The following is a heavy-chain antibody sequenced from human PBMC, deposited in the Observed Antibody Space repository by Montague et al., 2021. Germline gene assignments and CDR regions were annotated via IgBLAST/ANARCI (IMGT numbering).Heavy chain of an antibody. Sequence: SETLSLTCAVYGGSLSGYIWTWIRQPPGRDLEWIGQITHTGSTSYNPSPKRRVTMSVDTSENHVSLRLSSVTAAATAVYYCTRGEVAVPGIDYWGQGALVTVSS. CDR3: TRGEVAVPGIDY. CDR2: ITHTGST. D-gene: IGHD6-19*01. J-gene: IGHJ4*02. V-gene: IGHV4-34*01. CDR1: GGSLSGYI.